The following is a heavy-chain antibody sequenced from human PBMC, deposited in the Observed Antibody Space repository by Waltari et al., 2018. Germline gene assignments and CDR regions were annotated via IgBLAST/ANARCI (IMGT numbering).Heavy chain of an antibody. D-gene: IGHD6-19*01. Sequence: EVQLVESGGGLVEPGGSLRLSCAASGFTSSNDRWNWFRQAPGKGLEWVSFISSRTSYINYADSVRGRFTISRDNARNSLYLQMNSLRADDTAVYYCARGDGSSGLDYWGQGILVTVSS. CDR3: ARGDGSSGLDY. CDR2: ISSRTSYI. V-gene: IGHV3-21*01. J-gene: IGHJ4*02. CDR1: GFTSSNDR.